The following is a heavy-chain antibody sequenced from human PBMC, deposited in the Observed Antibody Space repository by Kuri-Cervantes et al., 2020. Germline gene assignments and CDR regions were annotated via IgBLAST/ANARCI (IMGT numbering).Heavy chain of an antibody. CDR1: GFTFDDYA. CDR3: AKDVDTAVWTEGHPGFDY. D-gene: IGHD5-18*01. J-gene: IGHJ4*02. Sequence: SLKISCAASGFTFDDYAMHWVRQAPGKGLEWVSGISWYSGSIGYADSVKGRFTISRDNAKNSLYLQMNSLRAEDTALYYCAKDVDTAVWTEGHPGFDYWGQGTLVTVSS. V-gene: IGHV3-9*01. CDR2: ISWYSGSI.